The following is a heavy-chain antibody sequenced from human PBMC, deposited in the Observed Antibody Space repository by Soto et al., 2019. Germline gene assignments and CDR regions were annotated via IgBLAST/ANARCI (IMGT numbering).Heavy chain of an antibody. Sequence: PGESLKISCNGSGYSFTSYWIGWVRQMPGKGLEWMGIIYPGDSDTRYSPSFQGQVTISADKSISTAYLQWSSLKASDTAMYYCARSRYSYGFYYYYGMDVWGQGTTVTVSS. CDR3: ARSRYSYGFYYYYGMDV. J-gene: IGHJ6*02. CDR1: GYSFTSYW. D-gene: IGHD5-18*01. CDR2: IYPGDSDT. V-gene: IGHV5-51*01.